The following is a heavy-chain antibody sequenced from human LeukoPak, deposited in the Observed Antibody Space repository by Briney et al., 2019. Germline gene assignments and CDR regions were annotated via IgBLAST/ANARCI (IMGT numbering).Heavy chain of an antibody. CDR3: ATESEYYYDSSGYYYVRPLNY. J-gene: IGHJ4*02. Sequence: GGSLRLSCAASGFTFSSYGMHWVRQAPGKGLEWVAVISYDGCNKYYADSVKGRFTISRDNSKNTLYLQMSSLRAEDTAVYYCATESEYYYDSSGYYYVRPLNYWGQGTLVTVSS. CDR2: ISYDGCNK. V-gene: IGHV3-30*03. D-gene: IGHD3-22*01. CDR1: GFTFSSYG.